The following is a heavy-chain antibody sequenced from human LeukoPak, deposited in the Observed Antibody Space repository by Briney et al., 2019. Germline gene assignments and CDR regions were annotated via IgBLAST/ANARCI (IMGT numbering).Heavy chain of an antibody. V-gene: IGHV1-69*04. J-gene: IGHJ3*02. CDR3: VESPYYYDSSGYYNNDAFDI. D-gene: IGHD3-22*01. Sequence: ASVKVSCKASGGTFSSYAISWVRQAPGQGPEWMGRIIPILGIANYAQKFQGRVTVTADKSTSTAYMELSSLRSEDTAVYYCVESPYYYDSSGYYNNDAFDIWGQGTMVTVSS. CDR1: GGTFSSYA. CDR2: IIPILGIA.